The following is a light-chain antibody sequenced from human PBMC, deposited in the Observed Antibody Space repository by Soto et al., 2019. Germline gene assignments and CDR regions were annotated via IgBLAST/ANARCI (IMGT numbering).Light chain of an antibody. CDR3: ELSGISPQ. CDR2: ASS. J-gene: IGKJ5*01. Sequence: EKVFLMSPGNLALYPEERATLSCKTSQTSGSNFLAWYQHKPGQAPRLLIYASSNRATGIPDRFSGSASGPDFTLTMYRLEPEDFAVYYCELSGISPQFGQGTRLEIK. CDR1: QTSGSNF. V-gene: IGKV3-20*01.